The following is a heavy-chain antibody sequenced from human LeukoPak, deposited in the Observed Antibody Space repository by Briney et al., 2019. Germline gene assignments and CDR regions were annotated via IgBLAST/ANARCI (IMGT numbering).Heavy chain of an antibody. Sequence: PGGSLGLSCAASGFTFSSYAMHWVRQAPGKGLEWVAFISYDETKKFYADSVKGRFTISRDNSKDTLYLQINSLRAEDTAVYFCARDQRRNSYGYIFDYWGQGNLVTVSS. V-gene: IGHV3-30-3*01. CDR2: ISYDETKK. D-gene: IGHD5-18*01. CDR1: GFTFSSYA. CDR3: ARDQRRNSYGYIFDY. J-gene: IGHJ4*02.